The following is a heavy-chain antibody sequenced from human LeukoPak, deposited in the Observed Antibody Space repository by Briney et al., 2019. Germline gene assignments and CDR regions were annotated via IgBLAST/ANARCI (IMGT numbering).Heavy chain of an antibody. D-gene: IGHD1-20*01. CDR2: ISSSSTI. Sequence: GGSLRLSCAASGFTFSSYSMNWVRQAPGKGLEWVSYISSSSTIYYADSVKGRFTISRDNAKTSLYLQMNSLRDEDTAVYYCARDRPIITGWGQGTMVTVSS. V-gene: IGHV3-48*02. CDR1: GFTFSSYS. CDR3: ARDRPIITG. J-gene: IGHJ3*01.